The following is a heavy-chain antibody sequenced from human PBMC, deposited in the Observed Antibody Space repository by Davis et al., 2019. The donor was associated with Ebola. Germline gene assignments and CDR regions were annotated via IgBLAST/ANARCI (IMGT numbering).Heavy chain of an antibody. J-gene: IGHJ4*02. CDR3: ARLNDYYDSSGPATFSDY. D-gene: IGHD3-22*01. CDR2: IYPGDSDT. V-gene: IGHV5-51*01. CDR1: GYSFTSYW. Sequence: GESLKISCKGSGYSFTSYWIGWVRQMPGKGLEWMGIIYPGDSDTRYSPSLQGQVTISADKSISTAYLQWSSLKASDTAMYYCARLNDYYDSSGPATFSDYWGQGTLVTGSS.